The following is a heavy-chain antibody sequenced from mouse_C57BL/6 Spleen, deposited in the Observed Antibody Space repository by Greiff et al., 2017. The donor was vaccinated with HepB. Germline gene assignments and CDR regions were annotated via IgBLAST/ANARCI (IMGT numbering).Heavy chain of an antibody. CDR3: PRYPLYSNYAMDY. CDR1: GYTFTSYW. V-gene: IGHV1-72*01. Sequence: QVQLKQPGAELVKPGASVKLSCKASGYTFTSYWMHWVKQRPGRGLEWIGRIDPNSGGTKYNEKFKSKATLTVDKPSSTAYMQLSSLTSEDSAVYYCPRYPLYSNYAMDYWGQGTSVTVSS. J-gene: IGHJ4*01. CDR2: IDPNSGGT. D-gene: IGHD2-5*01.